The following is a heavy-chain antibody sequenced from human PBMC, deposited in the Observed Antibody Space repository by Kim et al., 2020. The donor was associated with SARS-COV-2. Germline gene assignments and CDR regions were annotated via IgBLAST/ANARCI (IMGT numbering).Heavy chain of an antibody. V-gene: IGHV1-18*03. CDR1: GYTFTSYG. Sequence: ASVKVSCKASGYTFTSYGISWVRQAPGQGLEWMGWISAYNGNTNYAQKLQGRVTMTTDTSTSTAYMELRSLRSDDMAVYYCAREGGLWIFGVAYYYYYGMDVWGQGTTVTVSS. CDR2: ISAYNGNT. D-gene: IGHD3-3*01. CDR3: AREGGLWIFGVAYYYYYGMDV. J-gene: IGHJ6*02.